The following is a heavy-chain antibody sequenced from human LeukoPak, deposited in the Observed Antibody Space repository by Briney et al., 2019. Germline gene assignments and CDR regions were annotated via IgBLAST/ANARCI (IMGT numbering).Heavy chain of an antibody. CDR1: GYTFTSYG. J-gene: IGHJ4*02. CDR2: ISAYDGNT. Sequence: ASVKVSCKASGYTFTSYGISWVRQAPGQGLEWMRWISAYDGNTNYAQKLQGRVTMTTDTSTSTAYMELRSLRSDDTAVYYCARAHLVRGSFDYWGQGTLVTVSS. D-gene: IGHD6-6*01. CDR3: ARAHLVRGSFDY. V-gene: IGHV1-18*01.